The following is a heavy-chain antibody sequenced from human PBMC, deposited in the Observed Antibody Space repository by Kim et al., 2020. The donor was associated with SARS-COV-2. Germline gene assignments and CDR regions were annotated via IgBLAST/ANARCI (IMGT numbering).Heavy chain of an antibody. V-gene: IGHV3-11*06. D-gene: IGHD1-26*01. CDR3: ARSGIVGARTYYFDY. J-gene: IGHJ4*02. Sequence: DSVKGRFTISRDNAKNSLYLQMNSLRAEDTAVYYCARSGIVGARTYYFDYWGQGTLVTVSS.